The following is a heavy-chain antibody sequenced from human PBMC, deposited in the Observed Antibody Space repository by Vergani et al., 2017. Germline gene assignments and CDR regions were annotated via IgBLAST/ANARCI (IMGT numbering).Heavy chain of an antibody. CDR1: GGSVSSSNYY. CDR3: ARQAFGYGIPWDFDL. Sequence: QLQLQESGPGLVKPSETLSLTCTVSGGSVSSSNYYWGWIRQPPGKGLEWIGSIYYSGSTYYDPSLKTRVTISVDTSKNQFSLKLSSVTAADTAVYYCARQAFGYGIPWDFDLWGRGTLVTVSS. J-gene: IGHJ2*01. CDR2: IYYSGST. D-gene: IGHD6-13*01. V-gene: IGHV4-39*01.